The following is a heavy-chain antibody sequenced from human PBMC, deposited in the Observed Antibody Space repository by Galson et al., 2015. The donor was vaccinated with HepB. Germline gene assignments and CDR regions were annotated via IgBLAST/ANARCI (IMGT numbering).Heavy chain of an antibody. CDR3: ARDRGSSWHSDV. V-gene: IGHV4-4*07. CDR2: SGST. J-gene: IGHJ6*02. Sequence: SGSTTYNPSLKSRVTMSVDTSQNQFSLKLTSVTAADTAVYYCARDRGSSWHSDVCGQGTTVTVSS. D-gene: IGHD6-13*01.